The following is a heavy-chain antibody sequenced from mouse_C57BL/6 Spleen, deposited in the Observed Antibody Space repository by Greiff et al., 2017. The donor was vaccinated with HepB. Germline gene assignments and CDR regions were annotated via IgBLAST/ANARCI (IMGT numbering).Heavy chain of an antibody. D-gene: IGHD1-1*01. CDR1: GYTFTSYW. CDR2: IDPSDSYT. CDR3: ARGGSSSCWYFDV. J-gene: IGHJ1*03. Sequence: VQLQQPGAELVMPGASVKLSCKASGYTFTSYWMHWVKQRPGQGLEWIGEIDPSDSYTNYNQKFKGKSTLTVDKSSSTAYMQLSSLTSEDSAVYYCARGGSSSCWYFDVWGTGTTVTVSS. V-gene: IGHV1-69*01.